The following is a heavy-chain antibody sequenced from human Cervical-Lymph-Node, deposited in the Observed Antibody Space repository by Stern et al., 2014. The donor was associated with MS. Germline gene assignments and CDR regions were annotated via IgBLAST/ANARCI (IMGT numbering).Heavy chain of an antibody. Sequence: VQLVESGGGLVKPGGSLRLSCAASGFTFSTYSMNWVRQAPGKGLEWVSYISFSSGYIHYAASVKGRFTISRDNAKNSLYLQMNSLRAEDTAVYYCATGVAVTAGALDYWGQGALVTVSS. CDR1: GFTFSTYS. CDR2: ISFSSGYI. D-gene: IGHD2-21*02. CDR3: ATGVAVTAGALDY. V-gene: IGHV3-21*01. J-gene: IGHJ4*02.